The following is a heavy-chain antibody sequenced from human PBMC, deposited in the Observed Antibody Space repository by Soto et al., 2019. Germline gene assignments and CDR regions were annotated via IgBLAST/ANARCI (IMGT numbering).Heavy chain of an antibody. V-gene: IGHV4-39*01. CDR2: IYYSGST. D-gene: IGHD3-10*01. CDR3: ARRNGGYGSGSYYFDY. J-gene: IGHJ4*02. Sequence: SETLSLTCTVSGGSISSSSYYWGWIRQPPGKGLEWIGSIYYSGSTYYNPSLKSRVTISVDTSKNQFSLKLSSVTAADTAVYYCARRNGGYGSGSYYFDYWGQGTLVTVSS. CDR1: GGSISSSSYY.